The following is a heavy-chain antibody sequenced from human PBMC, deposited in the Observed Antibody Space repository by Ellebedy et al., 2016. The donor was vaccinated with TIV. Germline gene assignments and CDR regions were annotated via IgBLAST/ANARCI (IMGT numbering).Heavy chain of an antibody. CDR1: GFTFSSHA. CDR2: IWYDGSNK. V-gene: IGHV3-33*01. CDR3: AGDPPNSGWQLAY. D-gene: IGHD6-19*01. J-gene: IGHJ4*02. Sequence: PGGSLRLSCAASGFTFSSHAMHWVLQAPAKGLEWVGFIWYDGSNKEDADSVKGRFTISRDNSKNTLYLQMNSLRVEDTAVYYCAGDPPNSGWQLAYWGQGALVTVSS.